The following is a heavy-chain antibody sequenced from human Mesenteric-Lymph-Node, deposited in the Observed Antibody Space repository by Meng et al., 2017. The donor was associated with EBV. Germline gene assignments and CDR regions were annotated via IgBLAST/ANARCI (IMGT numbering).Heavy chain of an antibody. D-gene: IGHD5-12*01. Sequence: QVQLQESGPGLVKPSETLSLTCIVSGGSVRSGSYYWSWVRQPPGKELEVIGYIFYTGSTNYSPSLKSRLTISLDTSKNQFSLKLKSVTAADTAVYYCARALYSGYDYFDWGQGTLVTVSS. V-gene: IGHV4-61*01. CDR2: IFYTGST. CDR3: ARALYSGYDYFD. J-gene: IGHJ1*01. CDR1: GGSVRSGSYY.